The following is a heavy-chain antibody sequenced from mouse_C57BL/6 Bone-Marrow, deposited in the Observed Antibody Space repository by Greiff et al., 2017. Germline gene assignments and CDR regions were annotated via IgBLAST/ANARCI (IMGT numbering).Heavy chain of an antibody. V-gene: IGHV1-7*01. J-gene: IGHJ2*01. Sequence: VQLLQSGAELAKPGASVKLSCKASGYTFTSYWMHWVKQRPGQGLEWIGYINPSSGYTKYNQKFKDKATLTADKSSSTAYMQLGSLTYGDSAIDYCARWTTVVLYYFDYWGQGATLT. D-gene: IGHD1-1*01. CDR3: ARWTTVVLYYFDY. CDR1: GYTFTSYW. CDR2: INPSSGYT.